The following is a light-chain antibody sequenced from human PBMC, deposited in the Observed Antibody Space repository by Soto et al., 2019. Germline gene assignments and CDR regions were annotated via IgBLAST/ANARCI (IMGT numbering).Light chain of an antibody. CDR1: QGISSW. V-gene: IGKV1-12*01. CDR2: AAS. J-gene: IGKJ2*01. Sequence: DIQMTQSPSSLSASVGDRVTITCRASQGISSWVAWYQQKPGKAPKLLIYAASNLQSGLPSRFSGSASGTDFTITTSRLQPEDSAKYDCQQAHSFPRTCGQGTKLEIK. CDR3: QQAHSFPRT.